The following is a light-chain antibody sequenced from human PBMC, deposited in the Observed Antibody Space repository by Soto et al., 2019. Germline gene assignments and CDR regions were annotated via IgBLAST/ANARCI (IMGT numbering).Light chain of an antibody. Sequence: DIQMTQSPSSLSASVGDRVTITCRASQSISIYLNWYQQKPGKAPKVLIYTTSSLQSGVPSRFSGSGSGTDFTLTISSLQPEDFATYYCQQSYSGWSFGQGTKVDIK. CDR1: QSISIY. J-gene: IGKJ1*01. CDR2: TTS. V-gene: IGKV1-39*01. CDR3: QQSYSGWS.